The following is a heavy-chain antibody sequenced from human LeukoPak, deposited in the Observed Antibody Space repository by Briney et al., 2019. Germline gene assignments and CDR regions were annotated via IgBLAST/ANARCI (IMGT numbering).Heavy chain of an antibody. V-gene: IGHV1-46*01. J-gene: IGHJ4*02. CDR3: ARDRSNGHIAY. CDR1: GYTFTSYY. D-gene: IGHD4-11*01. CDR2: INPSGGST. Sequence: ASVKVSCKASGYTFTSYYMHWVRQAPGQGLDWMGIINPSGGSTSYAQKFQGRVTMTRDTSTSTVYMELSSLRTEDTAVYNCARDRSNGHIAYWGQGTLVTVSS.